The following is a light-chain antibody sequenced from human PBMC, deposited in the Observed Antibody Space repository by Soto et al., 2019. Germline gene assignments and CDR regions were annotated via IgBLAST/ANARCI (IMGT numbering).Light chain of an antibody. CDR2: DAS. V-gene: IGKV1-5*01. CDR1: QSISYW. CDR3: QQYNTYWT. Sequence: DIQMTQSPSTLSASVGDRVTITCRASQSISYWLAWYQQKPGKAPKVLIYDASSLESGVPSRFSGSGSGTEFTLTINSLQPGDLATYYCQQYNTYWTFGQGTKVDIK. J-gene: IGKJ1*01.